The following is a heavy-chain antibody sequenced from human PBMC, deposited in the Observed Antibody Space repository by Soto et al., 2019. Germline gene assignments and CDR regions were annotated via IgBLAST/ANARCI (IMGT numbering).Heavy chain of an antibody. D-gene: IGHD3-3*01. CDR3: ARDVATITIFGGVYYYYGMDV. CDR1: GGTFSSYA. V-gene: IGHV1-69*06. CDR2: IIPIFGTA. J-gene: IGHJ6*02. Sequence: SVKVSCKASGGTFSSYAISWVRQAPGQGLEWMGGIIPIFGTANYAQKFQGRVTITADKSTSTAYMELRSLRSEDTAVYYCARDVATITIFGGVYYYYGMDVWGQGTTVTVSS.